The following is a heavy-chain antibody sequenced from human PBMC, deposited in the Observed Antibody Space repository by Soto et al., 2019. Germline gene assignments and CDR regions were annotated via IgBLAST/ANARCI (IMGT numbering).Heavy chain of an antibody. CDR1: GGTFSSYA. CDR3: ARKLPTVTFSSGWAYYYYGMDV. V-gene: IGHV1-69*13. CDR2: IIPIFGTA. Sequence: SVKVSCKASGGTFSSYAISWVRQAPGQGLEWMGGIIPIFGTANYAQKFQGRVTITADESTSTAYMELSSLRSEDTAVYYCARKLPTVTFSSGWAYYYYGMDVWGQGTTVTVSS. J-gene: IGHJ6*02. D-gene: IGHD6-19*01.